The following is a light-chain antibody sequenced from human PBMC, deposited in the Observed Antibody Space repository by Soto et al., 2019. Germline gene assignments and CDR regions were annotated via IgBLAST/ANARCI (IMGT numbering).Light chain of an antibody. CDR1: QSVSSSY. Sequence: EIVLTQSPGTLSLSPGERATLSCRASQSVSSSYLAWYQQKPGQAPRLLIHGASSRATGITDRFSGSGSGTDFTLTISGLEREEFGVYYCQHYGSPPQATFGQGPKLQIK. J-gene: IGKJ2*01. V-gene: IGKV3-20*01. CDR3: QHYGSPPQAT. CDR2: GAS.